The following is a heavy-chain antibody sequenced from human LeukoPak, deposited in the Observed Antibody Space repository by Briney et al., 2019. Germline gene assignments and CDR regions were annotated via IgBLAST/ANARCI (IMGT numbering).Heavy chain of an antibody. CDR2: IYHTGST. CDR1: GYSISSDKY. J-gene: IGHJ5*02. V-gene: IGHV4-38-2*01. D-gene: IGHD6-19*01. CDR3: ARSHSGWQGHNNWFDP. Sequence: SETLSLTCEVSGYSISSDKYWGWIRQPPGKGLEWLGTIYHTGSTFYNPSLKSRASISVYTSKNQFSLTFTSVTAADTAVYYCARSHSGWQGHNNWFDPWGQGTLVTVSS.